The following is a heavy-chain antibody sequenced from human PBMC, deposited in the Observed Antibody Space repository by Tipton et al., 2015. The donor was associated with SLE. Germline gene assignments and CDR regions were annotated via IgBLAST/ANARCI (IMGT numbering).Heavy chain of an antibody. CDR1: DGSISTTNYY. V-gene: IGHV4-31*03. J-gene: IGHJ6*02. Sequence: TLSLTCSVSDGSISTTNYYWGWLRQHPEKGLEWIGHMYYSGTTYYNPSLEGRVIISVDTSKSQFSLNLTSVTAADTAVYYCARGYVSYYGLDVWGQGTTVTVSS. CDR2: MYYSGTT. D-gene: IGHD3-16*01. CDR3: ARGYVSYYGLDV.